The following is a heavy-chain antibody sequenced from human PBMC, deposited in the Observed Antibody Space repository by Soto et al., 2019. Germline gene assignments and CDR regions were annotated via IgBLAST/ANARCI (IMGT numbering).Heavy chain of an antibody. D-gene: IGHD6-6*01. CDR3: ARTTSSIAARYIDY. J-gene: IGHJ4*02. CDR1: GFTFSSYE. CDR2: ISSSGSTI. V-gene: IGHV3-48*03. Sequence: GGSLRLSCAASGFTFSSYEMNWARQAPGKGLEWVSYISSSGSTIYYADSVKGRFTISRDNAKNSLYLQMNSLRAEDTAVYYCARTTSSIAARYIDYWGQGTLVTVSS.